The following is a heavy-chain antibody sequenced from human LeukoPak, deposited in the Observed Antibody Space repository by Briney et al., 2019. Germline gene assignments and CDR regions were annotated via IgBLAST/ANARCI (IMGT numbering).Heavy chain of an antibody. V-gene: IGHV4-59*12. D-gene: IGHD3-22*01. J-gene: IGHJ3*02. Sequence: PSETLSLTCTVSGGSISSYYWSWIRQPPGKGLEWIGYISYSRSTNYSPSLKSRVIISIDTSKNQFSLKLSSVTAADTAVYYCARDGVADSSGYTNDAFDIWGQGTMVTVSS. CDR1: GGSISSYY. CDR2: ISYSRST. CDR3: ARDGVADSSGYTNDAFDI.